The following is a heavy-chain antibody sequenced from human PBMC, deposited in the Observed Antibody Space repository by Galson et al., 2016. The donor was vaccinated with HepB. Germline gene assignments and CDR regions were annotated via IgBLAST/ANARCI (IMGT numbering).Heavy chain of an antibody. D-gene: IGHD3-3*01. CDR2: ISGSGSST. CDR3: AKGRPDYDFWSGTIFGAQDDYHYGMDV. J-gene: IGHJ6*02. CDR1: GFTFSSYA. Sequence: SLRLSCAASGFTFSSYAMSWVRQAPGKGLEWVSAISGSGSSTYYADSVKGRFTISRDNSKNTLYLQMNSLRAEDTAVYYCAKGRPDYDFWSGTIFGAQDDYHYGMDVWGQGTTVTVSS. V-gene: IGHV3-23*01.